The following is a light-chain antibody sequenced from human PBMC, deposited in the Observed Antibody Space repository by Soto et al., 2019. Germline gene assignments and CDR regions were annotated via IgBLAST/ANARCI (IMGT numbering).Light chain of an antibody. V-gene: IGKV3-11*01. Sequence: EIVLTQSPATLSLSPGERATLSCRASQSVSSCLAWYQQKPGQAPRLLIYDASNRATGIQARFSGSGSGTDFTLTISSLEPEDFAVYYCQQRSNWPPLTFGGGTKVEIK. CDR1: QSVSSC. CDR2: DAS. J-gene: IGKJ4*01. CDR3: QQRSNWPPLT.